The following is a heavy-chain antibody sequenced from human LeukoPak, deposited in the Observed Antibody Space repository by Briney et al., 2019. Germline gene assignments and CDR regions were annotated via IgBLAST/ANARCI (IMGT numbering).Heavy chain of an antibody. CDR3: AKDKGVRYFDY. CDR1: GLSFSNSG. CDR2: IWSDGSKT. V-gene: IGHV3-33*06. Sequence: PGGSLRLSCAASGLSFSNSGMHWVRQAPGKGLEWEAMIWSDGSKTYYADSVKGRFTISRDNSKNTVYLQMNSLRAEDTAVYYCAKDKGVRYFDYWGQGTLVTVSS. J-gene: IGHJ4*02. D-gene: IGHD3-10*01.